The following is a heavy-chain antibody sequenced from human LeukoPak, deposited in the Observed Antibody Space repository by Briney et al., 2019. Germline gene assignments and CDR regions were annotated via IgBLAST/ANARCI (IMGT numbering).Heavy chain of an antibody. CDR1: DSSFSSHG. CDR3: ARNWGNLYFDL. CDR2: ISVNGVT. V-gene: IGHV3-13*01. D-gene: IGHD3-16*01. J-gene: IGHJ2*01. Sequence: PGGSLRLSCAAPDSSFSSHGMHWVRHAPGRGLEWVAGISVNGVTFHIDSVRGRFTISRENAKNSLYLQVNSLRVEDTALYYCARNWGNLYFDLWGRGTLVTVSS.